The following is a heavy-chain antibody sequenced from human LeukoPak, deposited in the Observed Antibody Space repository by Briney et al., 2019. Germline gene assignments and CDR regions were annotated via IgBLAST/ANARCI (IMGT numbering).Heavy chain of an antibody. V-gene: IGHV3-53*01. Sequence: GGSLRLSCAASGFTVSYNYMTWVRQAPGKGLEWVSVIYSGGSTYYADSVKGRFTISRDNSKNTLYLQMYSLRAEDTAVYYCAASRYSSGWGPNAFDIWGQGTMVTVSS. D-gene: IGHD6-19*01. CDR3: AASRYSSGWGPNAFDI. CDR1: GFTVSYNY. J-gene: IGHJ3*02. CDR2: IYSGGST.